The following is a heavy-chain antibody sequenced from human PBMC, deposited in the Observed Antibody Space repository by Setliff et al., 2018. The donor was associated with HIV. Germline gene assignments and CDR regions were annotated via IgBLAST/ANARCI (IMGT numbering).Heavy chain of an antibody. CDR1: GMSISGYY. CDR3: ARGDTYYHDRSGYVKSALDAFDI. J-gene: IGHJ3*02. CDR2: IYYTGTT. Sequence: SETLSLTCRVSGMSISGYYWSWIRQSPGKGLEWIGYIYYTGTTSYNPSLKSRVTIQVDTSNNRFSLNLRSATVADTAVYFCARGDTYYHDRSGYVKSALDAFDIWGRGTMVTVSS. D-gene: IGHD3-22*01. V-gene: IGHV4-59*01.